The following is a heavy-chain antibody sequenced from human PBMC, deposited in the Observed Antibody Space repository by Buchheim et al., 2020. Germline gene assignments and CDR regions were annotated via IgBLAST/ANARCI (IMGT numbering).Heavy chain of an antibody. CDR1: GGSISSYY. D-gene: IGHD2-21*02. V-gene: IGHV4-59*01. CDR2: NYYSGST. J-gene: IGHJ4*02. Sequence: QVQLQESGPGLVKPSETLSLTCTVSGGSISSYYWSWIRQPPGKGLEWIGYNYYSGSTNYNPPLKSRVTISVDTSKHQLSLKLSSVTAADTAVYYCASYCGGDCSDYYFDYWGQGTL. CDR3: ASYCGGDCSDYYFDY.